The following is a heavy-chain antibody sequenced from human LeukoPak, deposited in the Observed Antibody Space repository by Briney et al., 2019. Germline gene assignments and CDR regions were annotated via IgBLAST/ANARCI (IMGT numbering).Heavy chain of an antibody. Sequence: GGSLRLSCAASGFTFSSYGMHWVRQAPGKGLEWVAVIRYDGTNKYYADSVKGRFTISRDNSKNTLYLQMNSPRAEDTAVYYCARDPRGSYLDYYGMDVWGQGDTVTVSS. D-gene: IGHD1-26*01. J-gene: IGHJ6*02. V-gene: IGHV3-33*01. CDR3: ARDPRGSYLDYYGMDV. CDR1: GFTFSSYG. CDR2: IRYDGTNK.